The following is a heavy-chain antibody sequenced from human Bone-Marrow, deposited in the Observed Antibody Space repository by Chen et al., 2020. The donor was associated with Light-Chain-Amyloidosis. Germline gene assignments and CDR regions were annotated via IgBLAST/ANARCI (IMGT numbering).Heavy chain of an antibody. V-gene: IGHV3-23*04. Sequence: EVQLVESGGGLVQPGGSLRLSCATSGFNFSSFGMSWVRQAPGKGLEWVSTVSGSTVSTYYAGAVKGRFIISRDNSKSTLYLKRNSLRAGDTAVYFCTRKGGYFDFWGQGSLVSVSS. CDR2: VSGSTVST. CDR1: GFNFSSFG. D-gene: IGHD3-10*01. J-gene: IGHJ4*02. CDR3: TRKGGYFDF.